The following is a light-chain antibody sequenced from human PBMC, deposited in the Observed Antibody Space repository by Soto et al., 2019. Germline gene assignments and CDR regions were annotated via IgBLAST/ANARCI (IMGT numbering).Light chain of an antibody. CDR3: QQYDSLPFT. CDR1: QDISNF. V-gene: IGKV1-33*01. Sequence: DIPLTQSPSSLSASVGDRVAITCQASQDISNFLNWYQQKPGKAPKLLTYDASDLETGVPSRFSGSGSGTDFTFTISNLQPEDFATYYCQQYDSLPFTFGGGTKVDIK. CDR2: DAS. J-gene: IGKJ4*01.